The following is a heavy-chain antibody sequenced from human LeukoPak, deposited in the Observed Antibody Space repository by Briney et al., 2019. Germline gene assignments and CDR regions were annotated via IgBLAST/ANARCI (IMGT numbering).Heavy chain of an antibody. CDR2: INPNNGST. Sequence: GASVKVSCTASGYTLTDYYIHWLRQPPAQGLAWMGMINPNNGSTKYAQRFQGRVTMTGDTSINTASMELTSVTSGDTAIYYCTRVSICWSNLYFDYWGQGTLVTVSS. D-gene: IGHD2-2*01. J-gene: IGHJ4*02. V-gene: IGHV1-2*02. CDR1: GYTLTDYY. CDR3: TRVSICWSNLYFDY.